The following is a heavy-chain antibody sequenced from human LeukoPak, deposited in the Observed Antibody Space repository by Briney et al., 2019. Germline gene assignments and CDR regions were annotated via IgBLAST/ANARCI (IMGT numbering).Heavy chain of an antibody. Sequence: SQTLSLTCAVSGGSISSGGYSWSWIRQPPGKCLEWIGYIYHSGSTYYNPSRKSRVTISVVRSKHQFSLKLSSVTAADTAVYYCARAPPSGVRGVYDWFDPWGQGTLVTVSS. CDR3: ARAPPSGVRGVYDWFDP. J-gene: IGHJ5*02. CDR1: GGSISSGGYS. D-gene: IGHD3-10*01. CDR2: IYHSGST. V-gene: IGHV4-30-2*01.